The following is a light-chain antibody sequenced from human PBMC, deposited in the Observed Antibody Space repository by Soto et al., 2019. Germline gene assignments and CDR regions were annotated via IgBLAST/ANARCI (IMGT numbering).Light chain of an antibody. CDR3: SSYTYSNTWV. CDR2: EVN. J-gene: IGLJ3*02. CDR1: SSDVGGPNY. Sequence: QSVLTQPASVSGSPGQSITISCTGTSSDVGGPNYVSWYQQHPGKAPKLIIYEVNKWPSGVSNRFSGSKSGNTASLTVSGLQAEDEADYYCSSYTYSNTWVFGGGTKLPVL. V-gene: IGLV2-14*01.